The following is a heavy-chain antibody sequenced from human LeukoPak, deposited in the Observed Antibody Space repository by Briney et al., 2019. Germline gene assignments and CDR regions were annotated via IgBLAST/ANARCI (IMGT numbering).Heavy chain of an antibody. CDR3: ARDDRDYGDLLYYFDY. CDR2: ISSSSSTI. D-gene: IGHD4-17*01. J-gene: IGHJ4*02. Sequence: GGSLRLSCAASGFTFSSYSMNWVRQAPGKGLEWVSYISSSSSTIYYADSVKGRFTISGDNAKNSLYLQMNSLRAEDTAVYYCARDDRDYGDLLYYFDYWGQGTLVTVSS. CDR1: GFTFSSYS. V-gene: IGHV3-48*01.